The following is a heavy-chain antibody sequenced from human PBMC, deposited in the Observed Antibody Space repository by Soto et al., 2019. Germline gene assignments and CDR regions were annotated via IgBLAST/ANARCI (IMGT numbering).Heavy chain of an antibody. D-gene: IGHD3-16*01. J-gene: IGHJ5*02. Sequence: QVQLQESGPGLVKPSQTLSLTCTVSGGSISSGDYYWSWIRQPPGKGLEWIGYIYYSGSTYYNPSLKSRVTISVDTSTNQFSLKLSSVTAADTAVYYCARWIEGGEGGFDPWGQGTLVTVSS. V-gene: IGHV4-30-4*01. CDR1: GGSISSGDYY. CDR3: ARWIEGGEGGFDP. CDR2: IYYSGST.